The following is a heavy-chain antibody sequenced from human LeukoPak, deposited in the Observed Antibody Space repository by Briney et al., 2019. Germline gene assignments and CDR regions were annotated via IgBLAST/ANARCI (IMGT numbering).Heavy chain of an antibody. CDR3: ARDEEWYDSSGYYPVRGAFDI. CDR2: INTNTGNP. Sequence: ASVKVSCKASGYTFTSYAMNWVRQAPGQGLEWMGWINTNTGNPTYAQGFTGRFVFSLDTSVSTAYLQISSLKAEDTAVYYCARDEEWYDSSGYYPVRGAFDIWGQGTMVTVSS. CDR1: GYTFTSYA. V-gene: IGHV7-4-1*02. J-gene: IGHJ3*02. D-gene: IGHD3-22*01.